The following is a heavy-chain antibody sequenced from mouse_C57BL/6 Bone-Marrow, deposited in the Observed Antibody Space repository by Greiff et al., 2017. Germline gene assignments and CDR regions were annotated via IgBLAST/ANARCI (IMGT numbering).Heavy chain of an antibody. CDR1: GYTFTSYW. CDR2: IDPNSGGN. D-gene: IGHD2-3*01. V-gene: IGHV1-72*01. CDR3: ASEGGYDGFRPWFSY. Sequence: QVQLQQPGAELVKPGASVKLSCKASGYTFTSYWMHWVKQRPGRGLEWIGRIDPNSGGNKYNEKFKSKATLTVDKPSSTAYMQLSSLTSEDAAVYYCASEGGYDGFRPWFSYWGQGTLVTVSA. J-gene: IGHJ3*01.